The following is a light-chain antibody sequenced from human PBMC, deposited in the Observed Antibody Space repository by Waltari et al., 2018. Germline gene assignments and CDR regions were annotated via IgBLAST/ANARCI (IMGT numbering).Light chain of an antibody. V-gene: IGKV1-12*01. J-gene: IGKJ4*01. CDR2: AAS. Sequence: DIQMTQSPSSVSASVGDRVTITCRASQDISSWLAWYRQQPGKAPKLLIYAASSLQSGVPSRFSGSGSGTDFTLTISSLQPEDFATYYCQQANSFPLLTFGGGTKVELK. CDR3: QQANSFPLLT. CDR1: QDISSW.